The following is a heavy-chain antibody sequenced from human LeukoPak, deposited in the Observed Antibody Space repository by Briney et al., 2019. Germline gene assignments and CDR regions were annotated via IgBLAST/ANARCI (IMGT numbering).Heavy chain of an antibody. Sequence: SETLSLTCAVYGGSFSGYYWSWIRQPPGKGLEWIGEINHSGSTYYNPSLKSRVTISVDTSKNQFSLKLSSVTAADTAVYCCARVAVDWFDPWGQGTLVTVSS. J-gene: IGHJ5*02. CDR1: GGSFSGYY. CDR3: ARVAVDWFDP. CDR2: INHSGST. V-gene: IGHV4-34*01. D-gene: IGHD2-15*01.